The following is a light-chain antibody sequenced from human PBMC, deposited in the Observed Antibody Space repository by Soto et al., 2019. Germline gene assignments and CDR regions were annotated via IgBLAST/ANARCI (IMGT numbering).Light chain of an antibody. CDR3: QHYYDYTS. V-gene: IGKV1-8*01. Sequence: AIRLTQSPSSFSASVGDRVTITCRASQHISSYLAWYQQKPGRAPKLLRYGTSTLQSGVPSRFSGSGFGTDFTLSISGLQSEDFETYYCQHYYDYTSFGGGTNVEIK. J-gene: IGKJ4*01. CDR2: GTS. CDR1: QHISSY.